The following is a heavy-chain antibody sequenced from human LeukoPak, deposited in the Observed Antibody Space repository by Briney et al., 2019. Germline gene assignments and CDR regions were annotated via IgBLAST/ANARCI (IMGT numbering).Heavy chain of an antibody. CDR3: AFQYYYDSSGLN. D-gene: IGHD3-22*01. V-gene: IGHV4-59*08. J-gene: IGHJ4*02. CDR1: GGSISSYY. Sequence: SETLSLTCTVSGGSISSYYWTWIRQPPGKGLEWIGNIYYTGSTNYSPSLKSRVTISVDTSKNQFSLKLSSVTAADTAVYYCAFQYYYDSSGLNWGQGTLVTVSS. CDR2: IYYTGST.